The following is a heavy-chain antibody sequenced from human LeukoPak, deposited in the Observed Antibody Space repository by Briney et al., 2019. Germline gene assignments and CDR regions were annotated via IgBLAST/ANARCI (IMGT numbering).Heavy chain of an antibody. CDR2: KDYSGST. V-gene: IGHV4-59*01. D-gene: IGHD1-1*01. CDR3: ARGRVSSSTWYSTYYYYFYMDV. Sequence: SETLSLTCTVSGGSISRYYWSWIRQPPGKGLEWIGYKDYSGSTNYNRSLKSRVTISVDTSKNQFSLRLRSVTAADTAVYFCARGRVSSSTWYSTYYYYFYMDVWGKGTTVTVSS. J-gene: IGHJ6*03. CDR1: GGSISRYY.